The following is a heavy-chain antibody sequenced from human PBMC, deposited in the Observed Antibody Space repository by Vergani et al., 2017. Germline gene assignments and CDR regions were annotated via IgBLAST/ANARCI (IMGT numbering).Heavy chain of an antibody. Sequence: EVQLEESGGGLVLPGRSLRLSCVASGFTSAGYAMHWVRQAPGKGLEVVSGISWNSNSIGYADSVKGRFTISRDNAKNSLYLQRNCLRAEDTALYYCAKDLGTASGGGWFDPWGQGTLVTV. J-gene: IGHJ5*02. CDR1: GFTSAGYA. CDR3: AKDLGTASGGGWFDP. V-gene: IGHV3-9*02. CDR2: ISWNSNSI. D-gene: IGHD3-10*01.